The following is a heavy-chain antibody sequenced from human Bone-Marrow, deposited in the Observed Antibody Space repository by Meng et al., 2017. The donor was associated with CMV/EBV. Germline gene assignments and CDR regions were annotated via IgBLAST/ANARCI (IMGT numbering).Heavy chain of an antibody. V-gene: IGHV3-48*04. Sequence: GEYLKISCAASGFTFSSYSMNWVRQAPGKGLEWVSYISSSSSTIYYADPVKGRFTISRDNAKNSLYLQINSLRAEYTAVYYGAIDEDYGGNLDDWGQGTLVTVSS. CDR2: ISSSSSTI. CDR1: GFTFSSYS. D-gene: IGHD4-23*01. CDR3: AIDEDYGGNLDD. J-gene: IGHJ4*02.